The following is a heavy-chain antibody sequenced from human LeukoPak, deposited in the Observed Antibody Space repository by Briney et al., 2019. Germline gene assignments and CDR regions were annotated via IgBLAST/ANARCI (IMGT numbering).Heavy chain of an antibody. CDR2: ISGYNGNT. J-gene: IGHJ4*02. CDR3: ARDIGVSKFDY. Sequence: GASVKVSCKTSGYIFNSYGISWVRQAPGQGPEWMGWISGYNGNTEYAQKFQGRLTMTTDTSTSTAYIEVRGLRSDDTAMYYCARDIGVSKFDYWGQGTLVTVSS. D-gene: IGHD5/OR15-5a*01. V-gene: IGHV1-18*01. CDR1: GYIFNSYG.